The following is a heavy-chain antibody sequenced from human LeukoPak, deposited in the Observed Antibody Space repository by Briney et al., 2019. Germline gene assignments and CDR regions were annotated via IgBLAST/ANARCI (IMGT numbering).Heavy chain of an antibody. Sequence: GGSLRLSCAASGFTFSRYWMTWVRQSPGKGLEWVSAISGSGGSTYYADSVKGRFTISRDNSKNTLYLQMNSLRAEDTAVYYCAKAMYYYDSSGYVDYWGQGTLVTVSS. V-gene: IGHV3-23*01. J-gene: IGHJ4*02. D-gene: IGHD3-22*01. CDR3: AKAMYYYDSSGYVDY. CDR1: GFTFSRYW. CDR2: ISGSGGST.